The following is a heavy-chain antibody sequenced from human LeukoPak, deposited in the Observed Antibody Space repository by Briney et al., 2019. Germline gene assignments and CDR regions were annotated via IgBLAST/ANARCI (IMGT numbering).Heavy chain of an antibody. J-gene: IGHJ6*02. CDR2: IGGSGGST. CDR1: GFIFSSYA. CDR3: AKDQFLDYGDYYGMDV. D-gene: IGHD4-17*01. V-gene: IGHV3-23*01. Sequence: PGGSLRLSCEASGFIFSSYAMSWVRQAPGKGLEWVSAIGGSGGSTDYADSVKGRFTISRDTSRNTLNLQMNSLRAEDTAIYYCAKDQFLDYGDYYGMDVWGQGTTVTVSS.